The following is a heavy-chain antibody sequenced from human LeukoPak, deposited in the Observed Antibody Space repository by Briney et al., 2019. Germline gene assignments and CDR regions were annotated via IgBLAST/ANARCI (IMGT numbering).Heavy chain of an antibody. CDR2: IYNSGNT. CDR3: AREDRLSHHTVFDY. J-gene: IGHJ4*02. CDR1: GGSISSSSHY. Sequence: SETLSLTCTVSGGSISSSSHYWGWIRQPPGKGLEWIGYIYNSGNTNYNPSLKSRVTISVDTSKNQFSLKLTSVTAADTALYYCAREDRLSHHTVFDYWGQGTLVTVSS. D-gene: IGHD3-16*02. V-gene: IGHV4-61*01.